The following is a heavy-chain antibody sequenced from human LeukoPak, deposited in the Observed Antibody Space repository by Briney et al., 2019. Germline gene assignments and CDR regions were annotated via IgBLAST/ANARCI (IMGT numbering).Heavy chain of an antibody. CDR2: ISAYNGNT. CDR1: GYTFTSYG. V-gene: IGHV1-18*01. CDR3: AREYCSSTSCRYFDY. J-gene: IGHJ4*02. Sequence: ASVKVSRKASGYTFTSYGISWVRQAPGQGLEWMGWISAYNGNTNYAQKLQGRVTMTTDTSTSTAYMELRSLRSDDTAVYYCAREYCSSTSCRYFDYWGQGTLVTVSS. D-gene: IGHD2-2*01.